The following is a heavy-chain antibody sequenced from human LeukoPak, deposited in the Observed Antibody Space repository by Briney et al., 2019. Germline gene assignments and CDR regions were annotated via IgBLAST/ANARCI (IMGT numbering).Heavy chain of an antibody. Sequence: SETLSLTCTVSGGSISSYYWSWIRQPPGKGLEWIGYIYYSGSTNYNPSLKSRVTISVDTSKNQFPLKLSSVTAADTAVYYCARGRWVSGPYYFDYWGQGTLVTVSS. D-gene: IGHD6-13*01. V-gene: IGHV4-59*01. CDR1: GGSISSYY. J-gene: IGHJ4*02. CDR2: IYYSGST. CDR3: ARGRWVSGPYYFDY.